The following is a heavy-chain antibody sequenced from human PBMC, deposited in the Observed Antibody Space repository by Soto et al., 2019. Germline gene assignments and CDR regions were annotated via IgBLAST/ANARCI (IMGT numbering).Heavy chain of an antibody. V-gene: IGHV4-31*01. CDR1: GDSINSGGYY. J-gene: IGHJ4*02. CDR2: IYYSGST. Sequence: QVQLQESGPGLVKPSQTLSLTCTVSGDSINSGGYYWSWIRQHPGKGLEWIGYIYYSGSTYYNPYIRSQVTISTEPYKNTFSLRRGPGTAAGTAVCYWAGSGGGDYYEFWGQGTLVTVSS. D-gene: IGHD3-10*01. CDR3: AGSGGGDYYEF.